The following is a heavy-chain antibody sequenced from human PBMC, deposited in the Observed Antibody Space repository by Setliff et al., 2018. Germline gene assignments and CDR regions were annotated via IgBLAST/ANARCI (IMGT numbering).Heavy chain of an antibody. Sequence: ASVKVSCKASGGTFRNYGISWVRQAPGQGLDWMGGIIPIFGTANYAQKFQGRVTMTRDTSISTAYMELRRLKSDDTAVYYCARGEHIVSGDFYHYIDVWGKGTTVTVSS. J-gene: IGHJ6*03. CDR1: GGTFRNYG. D-gene: IGHD2-15*01. CDR3: ARGEHIVSGDFYHYIDV. V-gene: IGHV1-69*05. CDR2: IIPIFGTA.